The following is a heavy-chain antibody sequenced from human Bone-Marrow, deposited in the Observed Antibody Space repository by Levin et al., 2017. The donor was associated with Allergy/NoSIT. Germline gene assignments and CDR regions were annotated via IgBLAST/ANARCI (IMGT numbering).Heavy chain of an antibody. CDR3: TESKMAFACATEAFDY. CDR2: ISGSARDT. V-gene: IGHV3-23*01. Sequence: PGGSLRLSCTSSRIIFANYAMNWVRQAPGKGLEWVSGISGSARDTYYADSVKGRFTISRDNSQNTLFLEMNSLGAEDSALYYCTESKMAFACATEAFDYWGQGTLINVSS. D-gene: IGHD4-17*01. CDR1: RIIFANYA. J-gene: IGHJ4*02.